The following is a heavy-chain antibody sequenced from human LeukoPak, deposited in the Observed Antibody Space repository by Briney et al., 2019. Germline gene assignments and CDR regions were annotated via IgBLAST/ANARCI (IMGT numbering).Heavy chain of an antibody. J-gene: IGHJ4*02. V-gene: IGHV1-46*01. CDR3: AIIGTDGSDPDY. CDR2: INPSGGST. D-gene: IGHD1-26*01. Sequence: GIINPSGGSTSYAQKFQRRVTMTRDMSTSTVYMELSSLRSEDTAVYYCAIIGTDGSDPDYWGQGTLVTVSX.